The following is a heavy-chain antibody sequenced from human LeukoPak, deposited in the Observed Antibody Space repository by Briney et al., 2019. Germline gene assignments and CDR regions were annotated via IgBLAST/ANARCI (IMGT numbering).Heavy chain of an antibody. V-gene: IGHV3-66*01. J-gene: IGHJ4*02. Sequence: PGGSLRLSCAASGFSVSDNYMNWVRQAPGKGLEWVSVIYDDGTTYYADSVRGRFTISRDNSKNTLYVQMNSLRAEDTAVYYCAKGHYGTTPQWGQGSLVTVSS. CDR3: AKGHYGTTPQ. CDR2: IYDDGTT. CDR1: GFSVSDNY. D-gene: IGHD3-16*01.